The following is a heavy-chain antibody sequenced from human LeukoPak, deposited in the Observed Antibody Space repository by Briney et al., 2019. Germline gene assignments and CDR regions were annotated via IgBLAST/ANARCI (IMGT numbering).Heavy chain of an antibody. Sequence: SGGSLRLSCAASGFTFSSYAMSWVRQAPGKGLEWVSAISGSGGSTYYADSVKGRFTISRDNSKNTLYLQMNSLRAEDTAVYYCAKDPLLLDHGSLPPTDYWGQGTLVTVSS. D-gene: IGHD3-3*01. CDR2: ISGSGGST. J-gene: IGHJ4*02. CDR3: AKDPLLLDHGSLPPTDY. CDR1: GFTFSSYA. V-gene: IGHV3-23*01.